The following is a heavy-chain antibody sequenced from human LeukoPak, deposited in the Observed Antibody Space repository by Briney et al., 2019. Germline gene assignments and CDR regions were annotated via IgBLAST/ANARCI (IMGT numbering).Heavy chain of an antibody. D-gene: IGHD2-8*01. J-gene: IGHJ3*02. CDR3: ARDVWQIAFDI. V-gene: IGHV4-4*02. CDR2: IYHSGST. Sequence: PSETLSHTCAVSGGSISSSNWWSWVRQPPGKGLEWIGEIYHSGSTNYNPSLKSRVTISVDTSKNQFSLKLSSVTAADTAVYYCARDVWQIAFDIWGQGTMVTVSS. CDR1: GGSISSSNW.